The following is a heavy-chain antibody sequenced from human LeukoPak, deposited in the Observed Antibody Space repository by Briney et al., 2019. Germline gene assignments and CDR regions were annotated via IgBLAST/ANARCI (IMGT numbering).Heavy chain of an antibody. CDR3: AKPLYYYGSGSSPPWNYYYYGMDV. Sequence: GGSLRLSCAASGFTFSSYAMSWVRQAPGKGLERVSAISGSGGSTYYADSVKGRFTISRDNSKNTLYLQMNSLRAEDTAVYYCAKPLYYYGSGSSPPWNYYYYGMDVWGQGTTVTVSS. CDR1: GFTFSSYA. D-gene: IGHD3-10*01. CDR2: ISGSGGST. V-gene: IGHV3-23*01. J-gene: IGHJ6*02.